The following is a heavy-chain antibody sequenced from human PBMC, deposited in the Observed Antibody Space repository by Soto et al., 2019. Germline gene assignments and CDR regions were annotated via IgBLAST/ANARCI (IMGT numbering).Heavy chain of an antibody. V-gene: IGHV4-4*07. Sequence: SETLSLTCTVSGASMNSYHWSWIRQPAGKGLEWIGHIHSSGCTNYNPSLKSRVTMSVDTSKNQFSLRLMSLTAADTAVYYCARDQGVAAAGITWFDPWGQGSLVTVSS. D-gene: IGHD6-13*01. CDR2: IHSSGCT. CDR1: GASMNSYH. J-gene: IGHJ5*02. CDR3: ARDQGVAAAGITWFDP.